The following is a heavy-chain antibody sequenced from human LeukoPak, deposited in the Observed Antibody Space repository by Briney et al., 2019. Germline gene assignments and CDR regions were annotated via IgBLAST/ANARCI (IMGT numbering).Heavy chain of an antibody. J-gene: IGHJ4*02. CDR2: IIPIFGTA. V-gene: IGHV1-69*13. Sequence: ASVKVSCKASGGTFSSYAISWVRQAPGQGLEWMGGIIPIFGTANYAQKFQGRVTITADESTSTAYMELSSLRSEDTAVYYCARGPSGSHRGYYFDYWGQGTLVTVSS. CDR3: ARGPSGSHRGYYFDY. CDR1: GGTFSSYA. D-gene: IGHD1-26*01.